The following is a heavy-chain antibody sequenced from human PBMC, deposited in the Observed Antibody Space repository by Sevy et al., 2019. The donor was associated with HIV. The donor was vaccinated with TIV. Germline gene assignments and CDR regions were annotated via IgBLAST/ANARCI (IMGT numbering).Heavy chain of an antibody. V-gene: IGHV3-7*01. D-gene: IGHD3-10*01. Sequence: GGSLRLSCAASGCTFSKYWMSWVRQAPGKGLEWVANIDQDGSEKYYVDSVKGRFTISRDNGKNSLYLQMNSLRAEDTDVYYCARETGSSHFDYWRQGTLVTVSS. J-gene: IGHJ4*02. CDR3: ARETGSSHFDY. CDR1: GCTFSKYW. CDR2: IDQDGSEK.